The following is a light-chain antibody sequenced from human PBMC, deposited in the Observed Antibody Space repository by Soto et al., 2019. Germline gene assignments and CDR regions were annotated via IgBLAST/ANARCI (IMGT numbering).Light chain of an antibody. Sequence: DIVLTHSPATLSLSPGERATLSCRASQSVNNYLDWYQQKPGQAPRLLIYDVSNRATGIPARFSGSGSGTAFWLTVSSLEPEDFGVYYCHHLRTWQFPLGPGTKVDIK. J-gene: IGKJ3*01. CDR3: HHLRTWQFP. V-gene: IGKV3D-11*02. CDR1: QSVNNY. CDR2: DVS.